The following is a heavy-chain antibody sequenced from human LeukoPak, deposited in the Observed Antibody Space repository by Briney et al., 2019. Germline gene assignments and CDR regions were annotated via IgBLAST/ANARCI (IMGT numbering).Heavy chain of an antibody. CDR3: ARATRITAPDTAS. CDR2: IYSGGIT. V-gene: IGHV3-66*01. Sequence: PGGSLRLSCAASGFIVSGNYMAWVRQAPGKGLEWVSVIYSGGITYYADSVKGRFTISRDNSKNTVYLQMNSLRVEDTSVYYCARATRITAPDTASWGQGTLVTDSS. D-gene: IGHD6-13*01. CDR1: GFIVSGNY. J-gene: IGHJ5*02.